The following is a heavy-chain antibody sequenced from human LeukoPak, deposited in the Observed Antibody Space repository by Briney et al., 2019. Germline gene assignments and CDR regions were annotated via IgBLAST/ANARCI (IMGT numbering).Heavy chain of an antibody. J-gene: IGHJ4*02. D-gene: IGHD3-10*01. CDR2: IYSGGST. CDR1: GFTVSSNY. Sequence: GGSLRLSCAASGFTVSSNYMSWVRQAPGKGLEWVSVIYSGGSTYYADSVKGRFTISRDNSKNTLYLQMNSLRAEDTAVYYCARGLYGSGSYSDYWGQGTLVTVSS. V-gene: IGHV3-53*01. CDR3: ARGLYGSGSYSDY.